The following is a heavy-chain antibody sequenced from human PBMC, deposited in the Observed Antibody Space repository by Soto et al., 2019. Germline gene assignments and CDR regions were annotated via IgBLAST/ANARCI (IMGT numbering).Heavy chain of an antibody. CDR3: ARETGYCTNGVCFPDPYYYYMDV. D-gene: IGHD2-8*01. CDR2: MNPNSGNT. Sequence: ASVKVSCKASGYTFTSYDINWVRQATGQGLEWMGWMNPNSGNTGYAQKFQSRVTMTRNTSISTAYMELSSLRSEDTAVYYCARETGYCTNGVCFPDPYYYYMDVWGKGTTVTVSS. CDR1: GYTFTSYD. V-gene: IGHV1-8*01. J-gene: IGHJ6*03.